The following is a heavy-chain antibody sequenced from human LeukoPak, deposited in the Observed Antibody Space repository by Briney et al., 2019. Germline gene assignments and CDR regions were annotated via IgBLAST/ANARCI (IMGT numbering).Heavy chain of an antibody. J-gene: IGHJ4*02. Sequence: PSETLSLTCAVYGGSFSGYYWSWIRQPPGKGLEWIGEINHSGSTNYNPSLKSRVTISVDTSKNQFSLKLSSVTAADTAVYYCARGGGVVVPAAILERTPTDSPYYFDYWGQGTLVTVSS. CDR3: ARGGGVVVPAAILERTPTDSPYYFDY. CDR1: GGSFSGYY. V-gene: IGHV4-34*01. CDR2: INHSGST. D-gene: IGHD2-2*02.